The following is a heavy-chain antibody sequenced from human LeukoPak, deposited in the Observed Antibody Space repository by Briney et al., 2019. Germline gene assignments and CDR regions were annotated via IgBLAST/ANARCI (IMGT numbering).Heavy chain of an antibody. CDR3: ARTSSFKRIGWFDP. CDR2: IYTSGST. J-gene: IGHJ5*02. V-gene: IGHV4-4*09. D-gene: IGHD6-6*01. CDR1: GGSISSYY. Sequence: SETLSLNCNVSGGSISSYYWSWIRQPPGKGLEWIGYIYTSGSTNYNPSLKSRVTISVDTSKNQFSLKLSSVTAADTAVYYCARTSSFKRIGWFDPWGQGTLVTVSS.